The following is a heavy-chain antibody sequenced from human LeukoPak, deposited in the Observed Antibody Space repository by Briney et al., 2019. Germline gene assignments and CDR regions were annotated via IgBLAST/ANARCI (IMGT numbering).Heavy chain of an antibody. J-gene: IGHJ5*02. CDR2: ISSSSSYI. CDR1: GFTFSSYS. Sequence: GGSLRLSCAASGFTFSSYSMNWVREAPGKGLEWVSSISSSSSYIYYADSVKGRFTISRDNAKNSLYLQMNSLRAEDTAVYYCARDLEKNNWNDGCRNWFDPWGQGTLVTVSS. CDR3: ARDLEKNNWNDGCRNWFDP. D-gene: IGHD1-20*01. V-gene: IGHV3-21*01.